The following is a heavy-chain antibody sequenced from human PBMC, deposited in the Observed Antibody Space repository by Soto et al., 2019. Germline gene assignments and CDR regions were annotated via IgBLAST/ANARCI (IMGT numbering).Heavy chain of an antibody. D-gene: IGHD6-19*01. CDR2: INPNSGGT. CDR1: GYIFTGYY. V-gene: IGHV1-2*02. J-gene: IGHJ4*02. CDR3: ARGGQWLREDY. Sequence: ASVKVSCKASGYIFTGYYMHWVRQAPGQGLEWMGWINPNSGGTNSAQKFQGRVTMTRDTSISTAYMELRRLTSDDTAVYYCARGGQWLREDYWGRGTLVTVYS.